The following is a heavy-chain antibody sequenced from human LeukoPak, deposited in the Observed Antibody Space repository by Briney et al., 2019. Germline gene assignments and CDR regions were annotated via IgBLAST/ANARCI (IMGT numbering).Heavy chain of an antibody. Sequence: SETLSLTCTVSGGSISSYCWSWIRQPPGKGLEWIGYIYYSGSTNYNPSLKGRVTISVDTSKDQFSLKLSSVTAADTAVYYCARVSYYYGSGSYSLDYWGQGTLVTVSS. CDR2: IYYSGST. V-gene: IGHV4-59*01. CDR1: GGSISSYC. CDR3: ARVSYYYGSGSYSLDY. J-gene: IGHJ4*02. D-gene: IGHD3-10*01.